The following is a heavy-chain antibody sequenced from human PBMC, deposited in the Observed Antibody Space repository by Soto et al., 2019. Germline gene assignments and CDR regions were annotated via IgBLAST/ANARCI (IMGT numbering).Heavy chain of an antibody. D-gene: IGHD2-8*01. Sequence: SETLSLTCSVSGDSISSYYWSWIRQPPRKGLEWIGSFYYSGSTKYDPSLESRVTISVDTSKNQFSLQLISVTAADTALYYCARQKSVYSAFDVWGQGTMVT. CDR2: FYYSGST. CDR1: GDSISSYY. J-gene: IGHJ3*01. CDR3: ARQKSVYSAFDV. V-gene: IGHV4-59*08.